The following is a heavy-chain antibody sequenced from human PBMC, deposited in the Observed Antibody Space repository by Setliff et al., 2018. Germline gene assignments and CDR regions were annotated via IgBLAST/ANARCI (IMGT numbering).Heavy chain of an antibody. Sequence: GESLKISCKGSGFSFTDFWIGWVRQMPGKGLEWMGLIYAGDSDTRYNPSFRGRVTMSADKSINTAYLQWSSLKASDTAIYYCARQKSTGSGNNWFDPWGQGTLVTVSS. V-gene: IGHV5-51*01. CDR2: IYAGDSDT. D-gene: IGHD3-10*01. CDR1: GFSFTDFW. CDR3: ARQKSTGSGNNWFDP. J-gene: IGHJ5*02.